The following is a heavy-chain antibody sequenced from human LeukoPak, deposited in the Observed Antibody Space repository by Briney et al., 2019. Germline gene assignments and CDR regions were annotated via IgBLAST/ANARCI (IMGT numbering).Heavy chain of an antibody. D-gene: IGHD3-10*01. CDR3: AKVSWYYYGSGSPTDFDY. V-gene: IGHV3-23*01. CDR1: GFTFSSYA. CDR2: ISGSGGST. Sequence: GGSLRLSCAASGFTFSSYAMSWVRQAPGKGLEWVSAISGSGGSTYYADSVKGRFTISRDNSKNTLYLQMNSLRAEDTAVYYCAKVSWYYYGSGSPTDFDYWGQGTLVTVSS. J-gene: IGHJ4*02.